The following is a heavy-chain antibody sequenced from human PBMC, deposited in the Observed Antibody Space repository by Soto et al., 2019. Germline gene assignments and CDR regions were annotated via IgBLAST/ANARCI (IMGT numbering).Heavy chain of an antibody. Sequence: GGSLRLSCAASGFTFSSYIMNWVRQAPGKGLEWVSSISGSSSDTYYADSVKGRFTISRDNAKNSLYLQMNSLRAEDTAVYYCASLGYCSSTRCYSGGNWGQGT. CDR3: ASLGYCSSTRCYSGGN. CDR2: ISGSSSDT. D-gene: IGHD2-2*02. CDR1: GFTFSSYI. V-gene: IGHV3-21*01. J-gene: IGHJ4*02.